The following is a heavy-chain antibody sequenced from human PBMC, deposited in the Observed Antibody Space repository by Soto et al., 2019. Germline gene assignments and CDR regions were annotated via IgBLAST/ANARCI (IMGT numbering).Heavy chain of an antibody. CDR3: AREVRTSAGFRRLDS. CDR2: ISGGVSTT. V-gene: IGHV3-11*01. Sequence: GGSLRLSCAVSGFTFNDYYMSWIRQAPGKGLEWISYISGGVSTTYHADSVRGRFTISRDNAKNSLFLQMNSLRAEDTAVYYCAREVRTSAGFRRLDSWGQGILVTVSS. CDR1: GFTFNDYY. J-gene: IGHJ4*02. D-gene: IGHD2-2*01.